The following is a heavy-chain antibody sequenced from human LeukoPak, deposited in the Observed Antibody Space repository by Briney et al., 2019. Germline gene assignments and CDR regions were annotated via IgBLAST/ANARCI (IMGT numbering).Heavy chain of an antibody. CDR1: GFTFSSYG. V-gene: IGHV3-33*01. D-gene: IGHD3-10*01. CDR3: ARGSMVRGVMIYYFDY. CDR2: IWYDGSNK. Sequence: PGRSLRLFCAASGFTFSSYGMHWVRQAPGKGLEWVAVIWYDGSNKYYADSVKGRFTISRDNSKNTLYLQMNSLRAEDTAVYYCARGSMVRGVMIYYFDYWGQGTLVTVSS. J-gene: IGHJ4*02.